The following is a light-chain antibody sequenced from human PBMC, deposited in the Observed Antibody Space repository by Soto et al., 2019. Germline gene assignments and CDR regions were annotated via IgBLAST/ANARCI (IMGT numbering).Light chain of an antibody. Sequence: QLVLTQSPSASASLGASVKLTCTLSSGHSSYAIAWHQQQPEKGPRYLMKLNSDGSHSKGDGIPDRFSGSSSGAERYLTIXXXXSXXXADYYCQTWGTGLLVFGGGTQLTV. CDR1: SGHSSYA. CDR3: QTWGTGLLV. V-gene: IGLV4-69*01. CDR2: LNSDGSH. J-gene: IGLJ3*02.